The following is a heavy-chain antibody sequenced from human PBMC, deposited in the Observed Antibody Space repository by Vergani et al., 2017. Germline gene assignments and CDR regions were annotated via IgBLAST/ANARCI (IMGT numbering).Heavy chain of an antibody. CDR1: GFTFSSYW. D-gene: IGHD2-21*02. J-gene: IGHJ3*02. Sequence: EVQLVESGGGLVQPGGSLRLSCAASGFTFSSYWMSWVRQSPGKGLEWVANIKQDGSEKYYVDSVKGGFTISRDNAKNSLYLQMNSLRAEDTAVYYCARDSGDDDAFDIWGQGTMVTVSS. CDR2: IKQDGSEK. CDR3: ARDSGDDDAFDI. V-gene: IGHV3-7*01.